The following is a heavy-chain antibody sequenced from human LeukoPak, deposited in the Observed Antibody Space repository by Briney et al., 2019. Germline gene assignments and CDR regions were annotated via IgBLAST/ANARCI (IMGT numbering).Heavy chain of an antibody. V-gene: IGHV4-34*01. J-gene: IGHJ4*02. Sequence: KPSETLSLTCAVYGGSFSGYYWSWIRQPPGKGLEWIGEINHSGSTNYNPSLKSRVTISVDASKNQFSLKLSSVTAADTAVYYCAREIGSYTYWGQGTLVTVSS. CDR1: GGSFSGYY. CDR2: INHSGST. D-gene: IGHD3-10*01. CDR3: AREIGSYTY.